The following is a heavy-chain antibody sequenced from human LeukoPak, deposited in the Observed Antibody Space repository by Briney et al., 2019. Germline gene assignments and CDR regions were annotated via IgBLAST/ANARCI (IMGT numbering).Heavy chain of an antibody. J-gene: IGHJ6*02. CDR3: AKAGGSYSYYYGMDV. D-gene: IGHD1-26*01. CDR2: ISGSGGST. CDR1: GFTFSDYY. Sequence: GGSLRLSCAASGFTFSDYYMSWIRQAPGKGLEWVSAISGSGGSTYYADSVKGRFTISRDNSKNTLYLQMNSLRAEDTAVYYCAKAGGSYSYYYGMDVWGQGTTVTVSS. V-gene: IGHV3-23*01.